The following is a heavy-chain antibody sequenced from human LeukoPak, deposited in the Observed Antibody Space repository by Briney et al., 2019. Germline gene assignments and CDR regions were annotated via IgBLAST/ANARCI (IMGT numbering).Heavy chain of an antibody. D-gene: IGHD4-17*01. J-gene: IGHJ4*02. CDR1: GFTVSSNY. V-gene: IGHV3-66*02. CDR2: IYSGGST. Sequence: PGGSLRLSCAASGFTVSSNYMSWVRQAPGKGLEWVSVIYSGGSTYYADSVKGRFTISRDNSKNTLYLQMNSLRAEDTAVYYCARDHTTTVTQYYFDYWGQGTLVTVSS. CDR3: ARDHTTTVTQYYFDY.